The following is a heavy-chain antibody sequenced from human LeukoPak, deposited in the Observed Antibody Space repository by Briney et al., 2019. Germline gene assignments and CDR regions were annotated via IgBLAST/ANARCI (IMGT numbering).Heavy chain of an antibody. J-gene: IGHJ3*02. V-gene: IGHV4-59*08. CDR2: IYYSGST. D-gene: IGHD4-23*01. CDR3: ARVDGGRRTYYDAFDI. CDR1: GGSISGYH. Sequence: SETLSLTCTVSGGSISGYHWSWIRQPPGKGLEWIGYIYYSGSTNYNPSLKSRVTISVDTSKNQFSLKLGSVTAADTAVYYCARVDGGRRTYYDAFDIWGQGTMVTVSS.